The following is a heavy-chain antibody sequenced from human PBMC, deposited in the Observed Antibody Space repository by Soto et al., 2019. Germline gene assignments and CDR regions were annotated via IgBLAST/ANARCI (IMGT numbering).Heavy chain of an antibody. CDR3: ARVGPRNYYGSSGYYYYFDY. D-gene: IGHD3-22*01. CDR2: MNPNSGNT. Sequence: ASVKVSCKASGYTFTIYDINWVLQATGQGLEWMGWMNPNSGNTGYAQKFQGRVTMTRNTSISTAYMELSSLRSEDTAVYYCARVGPRNYYGSSGYYYYFDYWGQGTLVTVSS. V-gene: IGHV1-8*01. CDR1: GYTFTIYD. J-gene: IGHJ4*02.